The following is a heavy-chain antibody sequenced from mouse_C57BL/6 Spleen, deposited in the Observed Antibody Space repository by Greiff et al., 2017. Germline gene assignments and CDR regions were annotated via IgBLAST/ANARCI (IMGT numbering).Heavy chain of an antibody. J-gene: IGHJ2*01. V-gene: IGHV1-66*01. CDR2: IYPGSGNT. CDR1: GYSFTSYY. Sequence: QVQLQQPGPELVKPGASVKMSCKASGYSFTSYYIHWVKQRPGQGLEWIGWIYPGSGNTKYNEKFKGKATLTADTSSSTAYMQLSSLTSEDSAVYYCARSSYYGSSYGYWGQGATLTVSS. CDR3: ARSSYYGSSYGY. D-gene: IGHD1-1*01.